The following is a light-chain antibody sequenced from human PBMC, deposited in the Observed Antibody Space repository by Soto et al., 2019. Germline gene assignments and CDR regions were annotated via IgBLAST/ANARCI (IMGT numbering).Light chain of an antibody. Sequence: QSVLTQSSSASASLGSSVKLTCTLSSGHSNNIIAWHQQQSGKAPRFLMKLEGSGSYNKGSGVPDRFSGSSSGADRYLTISNLQSEDEADYYCETWDSNTRVFGGGTKLTVL. CDR1: SGHSNNI. V-gene: IGLV4-60*03. J-gene: IGLJ3*02. CDR2: LEGSGSY. CDR3: ETWDSNTRV.